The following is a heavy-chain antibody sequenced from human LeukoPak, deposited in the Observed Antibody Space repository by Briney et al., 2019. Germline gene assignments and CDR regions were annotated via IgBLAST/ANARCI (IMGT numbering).Heavy chain of an antibody. V-gene: IGHV3-33*01. CDR1: GFTFSSYG. Sequence: PGGSLRLSCAASGFTFSSYGMHWVRQAPGKGLEWVAVIWYDGSNKYYADSVKGRFTISRDNSKNTLYLQMNSLRAEDTAVYYCARVYYGGNSQTHWGFDYGGQGTLVTVSS. J-gene: IGHJ4*02. D-gene: IGHD4-23*01. CDR3: ARVYYGGNSQTHWGFDY. CDR2: IWYDGSNK.